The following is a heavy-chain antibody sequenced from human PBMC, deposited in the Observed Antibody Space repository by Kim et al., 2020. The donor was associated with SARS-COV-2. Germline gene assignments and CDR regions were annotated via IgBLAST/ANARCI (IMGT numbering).Heavy chain of an antibody. CDR2: MTYDGSKE. CDR3: VRDSVDSGSYLYY. D-gene: IGHD3-10*01. J-gene: IGHJ4*02. V-gene: IGHV3-30*04. Sequence: GGSLRLSCAASGFSLSRHGMHWVRQAPGKGLEWVAVMTYDGSKEHYADSVKGRFNISRDNAKYTVYLQMNSLRVEDTAVYYCVRDSVDSGSYLYYWGQGT. CDR1: GFSLSRHG.